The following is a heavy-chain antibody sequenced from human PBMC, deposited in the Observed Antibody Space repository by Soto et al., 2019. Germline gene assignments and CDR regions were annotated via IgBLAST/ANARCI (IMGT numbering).Heavy chain of an antibody. CDR3: TKDKGDYFWGRLLEY. CDR2: ISWNSNTL. J-gene: IGHJ4*02. D-gene: IGHD3-16*01. Sequence: EVQLVESGGGLVQPGRSLRLSCAASGFSFDDYGMHWVRQAPGKGLEWVAGISWNSNTLGYADSVKGRFTISRDNAKNSRYLQMNSLRAEDTAFYFCTKDKGDYFWGRLLEYWGQGTLVTVSS. CDR1: GFSFDDYG. V-gene: IGHV3-9*01.